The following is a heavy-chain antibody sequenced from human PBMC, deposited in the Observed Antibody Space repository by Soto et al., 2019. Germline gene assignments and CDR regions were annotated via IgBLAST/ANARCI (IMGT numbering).Heavy chain of an antibody. J-gene: IGHJ2*01. D-gene: IGHD3-3*01. CDR2: INPDSGGT. CDR1: GYTFTIYY. CDR3: AREIRSGYYKYWYFDL. Sequence: QVQLVQSGAEVKKPGASVKVSCKASGYTFTIYYMHWVRQAPGQGLEWMGWINPDSGGTKDAQKFQGGVTMTRDTSINTVYMELSRLRSDDTAVYYCAREIRSGYYKYWYFDLWGRGTLVTVSS. V-gene: IGHV1-2*02.